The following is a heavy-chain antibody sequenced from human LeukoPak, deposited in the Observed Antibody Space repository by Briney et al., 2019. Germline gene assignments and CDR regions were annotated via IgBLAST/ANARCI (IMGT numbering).Heavy chain of an antibody. D-gene: IGHD4-11*01. CDR3: AKDRVFADYTGPVDF. CDR2: MSHDGTNT. J-gene: IGHJ4*02. Sequence: GGSLRLSCAASGFTFITYGMHWVRQAPGKGLEWVAVMSHDGTNTFYGDSVKGRFTVSRDNSKNTLYLQMNSLRAEDTAVYYCAKDRVFADYTGPVDFWGQGTLVTVSS. V-gene: IGHV3-30*18. CDR1: GFTFITYG.